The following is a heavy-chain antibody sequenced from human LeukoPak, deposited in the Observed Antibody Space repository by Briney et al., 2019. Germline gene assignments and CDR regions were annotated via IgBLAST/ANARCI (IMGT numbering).Heavy chain of an antibody. CDR1: GFTFSSYG. V-gene: IGHV3-33*06. Sequence: PGRSLRLSCAASGFTFSSYGMHWVRQAPGKGLEWVAVIWYDGSNKYYADSVKGRFTISRDNSKNTLYLQMNSLRAEDTAVYYCAKCSSYYDFWSGYYQPIDYWGQGTLVTVSS. J-gene: IGHJ4*02. D-gene: IGHD3-3*01. CDR3: AKCSSYYDFWSGYYQPIDY. CDR2: IWYDGSNK.